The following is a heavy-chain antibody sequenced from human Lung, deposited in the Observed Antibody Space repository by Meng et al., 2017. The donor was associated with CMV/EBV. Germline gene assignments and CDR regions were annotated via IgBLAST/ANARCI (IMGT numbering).Heavy chain of an antibody. J-gene: IGHJ5*02. D-gene: IGHD4-11*01. CDR1: GFTFSDYY. CDR2: ISPSGSTR. V-gene: IGHV3-11*01. CDR3: ARGAYTVTSFAEGRCEP. Sequence: GGSLRLSCAASGFTFSDYYMSWIRQAPGQGLEWVSHISPSGSTRYYADSVKGRFTISRDNADNSLYLQMSSLRAEDTATYYCARGAYTVTSFAEGRCEPWXQGLXVTVDS.